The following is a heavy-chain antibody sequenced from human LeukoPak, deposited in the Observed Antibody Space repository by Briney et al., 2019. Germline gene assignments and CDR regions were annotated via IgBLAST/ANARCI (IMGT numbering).Heavy chain of an antibody. CDR2: ISGSGGST. D-gene: IGHD3-22*01. J-gene: IGHJ4*02. CDR3: AKDPEAKYYYDSSGYYDY. Sequence: RSGGSLRLSCAASGFTFSSYSMNWVRQAPGKGLEWVSAISGSGGSTYYADSVKGRFTISRDNSKNTLYLQMNSLRAEDTAVYYCAKDPEAKYYYDSSGYYDYWGQGTLVTVSS. CDR1: GFTFSSYS. V-gene: IGHV3-23*01.